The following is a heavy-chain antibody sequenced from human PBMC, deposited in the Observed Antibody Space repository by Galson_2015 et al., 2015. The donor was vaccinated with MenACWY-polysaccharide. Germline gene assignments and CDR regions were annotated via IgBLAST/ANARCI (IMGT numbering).Heavy chain of an antibody. V-gene: IGHV3-33*01. J-gene: IGHJ4*02. Sequence: SLRLSCAASGFNFRGNGMHWVRQAPGKGLEWVALIRNDEISKHYIGAVKGRFTISRDNSKNTLYLQMNSLRPEDTAVYYCARNPSRLDIAAASHWGQGALVTVSS. CDR1: GFNFRGNG. CDR3: ARNPSRLDIAAASH. CDR2: IRNDEISK. D-gene: IGHD6-13*01.